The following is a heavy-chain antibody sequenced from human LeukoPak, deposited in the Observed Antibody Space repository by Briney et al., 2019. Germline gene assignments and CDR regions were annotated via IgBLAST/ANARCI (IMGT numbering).Heavy chain of an antibody. CDR2: IKHDGGEK. D-gene: IGHD1-26*01. CDR1: GFTFSRYW. Sequence: GGSLRLSCAASGFTFSRYWMSWVRQAPGKGLEWVANIKHDGGEKYYVGSVKGRFTISRDNAKNSLYLQMNSLRAEDTAVYYCARGGSGSYYYYYYYYYMDVWGKGTTVTVSS. CDR3: ARGGSGSYYYYYYYYYMDV. V-gene: IGHV3-7*01. J-gene: IGHJ6*03.